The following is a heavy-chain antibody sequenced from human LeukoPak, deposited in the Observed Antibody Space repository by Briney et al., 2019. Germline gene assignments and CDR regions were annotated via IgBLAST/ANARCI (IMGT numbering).Heavy chain of an antibody. V-gene: IGHV4-34*01. CDR1: GGSFSGYY. J-gene: IGHJ5*02. D-gene: IGHD2-15*01. CDR2: INHSGST. CDR3: ARGRGYCSGGSCINWIDP. Sequence: SETLSLTCAVYGGSFSGYYWSWIRQPPGKGLEWIGEINHSGSTNYNPSLKRRVTISVDTSKNQFSLNLRSVTAADTAVYYCARGRGYCSGGSCINWIDPWGQGTLVTV.